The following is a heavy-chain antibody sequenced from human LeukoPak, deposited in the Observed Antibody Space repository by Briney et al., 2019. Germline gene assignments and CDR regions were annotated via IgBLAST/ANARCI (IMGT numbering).Heavy chain of an antibody. D-gene: IGHD5-18*01. Sequence: GGSLRLSCAASGFTFSDYIMSWVRQAPGKGLEWVSSISSSSSYIYYADSVKGRFTISRDNAKNSLCLQMNSLRAEDTAVYYCARESGYSYGYPLDYWGQGTLVTVSS. CDR2: ISSSSSYI. V-gene: IGHV3-21*01. J-gene: IGHJ4*02. CDR1: GFTFSDYI. CDR3: ARESGYSYGYPLDY.